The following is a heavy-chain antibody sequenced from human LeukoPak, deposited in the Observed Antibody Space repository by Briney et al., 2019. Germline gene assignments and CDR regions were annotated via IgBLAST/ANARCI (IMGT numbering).Heavy chain of an antibody. CDR2: IYSSGST. CDR3: ARGSGTTIFDY. Sequence: PSETLSLTCTVSGVSVSSHYWSWIRQPPGKGPEWIAYIYSSGSTNYNPSLKSRVTISLDTSKNQFSLNLSSVTAADTAVYYCARGSGTTIFDYWGQGTLVTVSS. V-gene: IGHV4-59*02. J-gene: IGHJ4*02. CDR1: GVSVSSHY. D-gene: IGHD1-14*01.